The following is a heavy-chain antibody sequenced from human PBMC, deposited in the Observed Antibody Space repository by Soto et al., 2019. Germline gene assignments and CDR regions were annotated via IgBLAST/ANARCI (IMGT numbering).Heavy chain of an antibody. CDR3: ARDTYYSGSGSYYPFDY. D-gene: IGHD3-10*01. CDR2: ISTGGRTI. Sequence: GGSLRLSCAASGFTFSTHTMNWVRQAPGKGLEWISYISTGGRTIYQADSVKGRFTISRDDAKNSLYLQMNSLRDEDTAVYYCARDTYYSGSGSYYPFDYWGQGNPVTVS. V-gene: IGHV3-48*02. J-gene: IGHJ4*02. CDR1: GFTFSTHT.